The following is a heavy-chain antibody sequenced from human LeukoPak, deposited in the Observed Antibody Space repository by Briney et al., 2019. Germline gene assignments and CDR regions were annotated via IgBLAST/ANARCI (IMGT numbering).Heavy chain of an antibody. CDR3: AKSAGWGQYYFDY. Sequence: GGSLRLSCAASGFTFSNYWMHWVRQPPGKGLVWVSRINSDGSSTFYADSVKGRFTISRDNAKNTLYLQMNSLRAGDTAVFYCAKSAGWGQYYFDYWGQGTLVTVSS. CDR1: GFTFSNYW. CDR2: INSDGSST. D-gene: IGHD3-16*01. J-gene: IGHJ4*02. V-gene: IGHV3-74*01.